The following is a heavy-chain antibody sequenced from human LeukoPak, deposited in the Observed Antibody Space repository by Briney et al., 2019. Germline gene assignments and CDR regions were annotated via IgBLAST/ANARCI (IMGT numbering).Heavy chain of an antibody. CDR2: VSSRSTTI. Sequence: PGGSLRLSCVASGFTFSNYSMNWVRQAPGRGLEWISYVSSRSTTIYYADSVGGRFTISRDNAKNSLFLQMNSLRVEDTAVYHCATTTLFDHWGQGALVTVSS. CDR3: ATTTLFDH. D-gene: IGHD4-17*01. J-gene: IGHJ4*02. V-gene: IGHV3-48*01. CDR1: GFTFSNYS.